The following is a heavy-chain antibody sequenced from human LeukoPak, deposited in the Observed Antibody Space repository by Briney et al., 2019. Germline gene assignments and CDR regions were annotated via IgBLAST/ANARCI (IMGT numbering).Heavy chain of an antibody. D-gene: IGHD5-24*01. CDR3: AKDRRRDGYNCAVDY. CDR1: GFTFSSYA. CDR2: ISGSGGST. J-gene: IGHJ4*02. Sequence: QSGGSVRLSCAASGFTFSSYAMSWVRQAPGKGLEWVSAISGSGGSTYYADSVKGRFTISRDNSKNTLYLQMNSLRAEDTAVYYCAKDRRRDGYNCAVDYWGQGTLVTVSS. V-gene: IGHV3-23*01.